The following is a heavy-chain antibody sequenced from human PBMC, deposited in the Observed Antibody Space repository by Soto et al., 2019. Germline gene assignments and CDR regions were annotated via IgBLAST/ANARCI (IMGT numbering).Heavy chain of an antibody. Sequence: GGSLRLSCTASGFTFGDYAMSWFRQAPGKGLEWVGFIRSKAYGGTTEYAASVKGRFTISRDDSKSIAYLQMNSLKTEDTAVYYCTMDSTGDDAFDIWGQGTMVTVSS. CDR1: GFTFGDYA. D-gene: IGHD7-27*01. CDR3: TMDSTGDDAFDI. V-gene: IGHV3-49*03. CDR2: IRSKAYGGTT. J-gene: IGHJ3*02.